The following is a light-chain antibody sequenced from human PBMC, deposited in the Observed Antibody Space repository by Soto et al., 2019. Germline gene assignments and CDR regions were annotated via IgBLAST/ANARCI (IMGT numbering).Light chain of an antibody. Sequence: DIQMTQSPSSVSASVGDGVTITCRASQGISTSLGWYQQKPGKAPKLLIYAASSLQSGVPSRFSGTGSGTDFTLTISSLRPEDFATYYCQQTNSFPLTFGGGTKV. J-gene: IGKJ4*01. CDR3: QQTNSFPLT. CDR2: AAS. V-gene: IGKV1D-12*01. CDR1: QGISTS.